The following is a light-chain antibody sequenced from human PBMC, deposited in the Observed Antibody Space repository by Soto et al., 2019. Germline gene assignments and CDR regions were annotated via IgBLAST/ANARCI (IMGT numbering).Light chain of an antibody. CDR3: QQYGGSPPVS. J-gene: IGKJ5*01. V-gene: IGKV3-20*01. CDR2: GAS. CDR1: QGITNTY. Sequence: EIVLTQSPGTLSLSPGERATLSCRASQGITNTYLAWYQQKPGQAPRLLIYGASIRATGIPDRFSGSGSGTDFTLTISRLEPEDFAVYYCQQYGGSPPVSLGQVTRLEIK.